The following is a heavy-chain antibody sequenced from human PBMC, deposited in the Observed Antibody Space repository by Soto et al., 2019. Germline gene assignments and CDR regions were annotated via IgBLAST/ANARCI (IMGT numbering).Heavy chain of an antibody. CDR3: ARDGGGYEFDY. J-gene: IGHJ4*02. D-gene: IGHD1-26*01. Sequence: QVQLQQWGAGLLKPSETLSLTCAVYGGSFSGYYWSWIRQPPGKGLEWIGEINHSGITNYNPSLRSRVTISVDTSKNHFSLKLSSVTAADTAVYYCARDGGGYEFDYWGQGTLVTVSS. V-gene: IGHV4-34*01. CDR1: GGSFSGYY. CDR2: INHSGIT.